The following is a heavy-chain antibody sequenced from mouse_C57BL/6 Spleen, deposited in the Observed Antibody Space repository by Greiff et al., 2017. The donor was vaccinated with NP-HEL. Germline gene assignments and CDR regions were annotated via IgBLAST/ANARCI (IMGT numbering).Heavy chain of an antibody. CDR1: GYTFTDYE. J-gene: IGHJ3*01. CDR3: TRRSNSAY. V-gene: IGHV1-15*01. D-gene: IGHD2-5*01. Sequence: QVHVKQSGAELVRPGASVTLSCKASGYTFTDYEMHWVKQTPVHGLEWIGAIDPETGGTAYNQKFKGKAILTADKSSSTAYMELRSLTSEDSAVYYCTRRSNSAYWGQGTLVTVSA. CDR2: IDPETGGT.